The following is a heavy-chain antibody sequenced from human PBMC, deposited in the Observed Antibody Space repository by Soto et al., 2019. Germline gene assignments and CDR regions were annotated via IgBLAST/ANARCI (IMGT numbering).Heavy chain of an antibody. J-gene: IGHJ3*01. CDR3: ARRRPFSNWDSGADAFDL. D-gene: IGHD1-7*01. CDR2: MYYTGRT. Sequence: PSETLSLTCTVAGGSLSSGAYYWSWIRQHPGKGLEWIGYMYYTGRTYYNPSLESRVILSGDTSKNHFSLNLTSVTAADTAVYYCARRRPFSNWDSGADAFDLWGQGTMVPVSS. V-gene: IGHV4-31*03. CDR1: GGSLSSGAYY.